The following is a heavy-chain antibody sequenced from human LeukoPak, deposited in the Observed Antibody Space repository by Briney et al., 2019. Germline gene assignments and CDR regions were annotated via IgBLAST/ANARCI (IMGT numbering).Heavy chain of an antibody. CDR1: GGSISSGGYY. CDR3: ARELWFGAQRWDV. V-gene: IGHV4-30-2*01. CDR2: IYHSGST. D-gene: IGHD3-10*01. J-gene: IGHJ6*02. Sequence: SETLSLTCTVSGGSISSGGYYWSWIRQPPGKGLEWIGYIYHSGSTYYNPSLKSRVTISVDRSKNQFSLKLSSVTAADTAVYYCARELWFGAQRWDVWGQGTTVTVSS.